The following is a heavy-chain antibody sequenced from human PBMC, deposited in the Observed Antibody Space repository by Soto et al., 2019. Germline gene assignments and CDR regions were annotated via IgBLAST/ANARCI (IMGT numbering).Heavy chain of an antibody. D-gene: IGHD3-16*01. Sequence: QVQLVESGGGVVQPGRSLRLSCAASGFTFSSYAMHWVRQAPGKGLAWVAVISYDGSNKYYADSVKGRFTISRDNSKNTLYLQMNSLRAEDTAVYYCARELNSNLGLGGYFDYWGQGTLVTVSS. J-gene: IGHJ4*02. CDR3: ARELNSNLGLGGYFDY. CDR1: GFTFSSYA. CDR2: ISYDGSNK. V-gene: IGHV3-30-3*01.